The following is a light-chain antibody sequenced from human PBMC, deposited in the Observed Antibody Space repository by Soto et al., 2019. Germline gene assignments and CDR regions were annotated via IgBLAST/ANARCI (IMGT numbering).Light chain of an antibody. CDR1: QSVRSN. CDR2: GAS. V-gene: IGKV3-15*01. CDR3: QQYNTWPPIT. Sequence: EIVMTQSPATLSVSPGERVTLSCRASQSVRSNLAWYQQKPGQAPRLLIYGASTRATGLPARFSGSVSGTDFTLTISSLQSEDFAVYYCQQYNTWPPITFGQRTRLEIK. J-gene: IGKJ5*01.